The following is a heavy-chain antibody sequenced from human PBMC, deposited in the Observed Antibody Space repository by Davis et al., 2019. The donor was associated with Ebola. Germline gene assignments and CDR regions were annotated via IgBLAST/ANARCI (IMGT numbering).Heavy chain of an antibody. CDR3: ARASSGDFWSGYFPGWFDP. D-gene: IGHD3-3*01. Sequence: SETLSLTCAVYGGSFSGYYWSWIRQPPGKGLEWIGEINHSGSTNYNPSLKSRVTISVDTSKNQFSLKLSSVTAADTAVYYCARASSGDFWSGYFPGWFDPWGQGTLVTVSS. CDR2: INHSGST. CDR1: GGSFSGYY. J-gene: IGHJ5*02. V-gene: IGHV4-34*01.